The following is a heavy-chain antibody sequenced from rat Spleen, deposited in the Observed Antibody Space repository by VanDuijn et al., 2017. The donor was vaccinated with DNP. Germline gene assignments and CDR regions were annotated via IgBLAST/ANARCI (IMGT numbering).Heavy chain of an antibody. D-gene: IGHD1-12*02. Sequence: EVQLVESGGGLVQPGRSMKLSCAASGFTFSDYGMAWVLQAPTKGLEWVASISYDGGSTYYRDSVKGRFTISRDNAKSTLYLQMNSLKSEDTATYYCARHSSFYDGSYYWYFDFWGPGTMVTVSS. CDR3: ARHSSFYDGSYYWYFDF. J-gene: IGHJ1*01. CDR1: GFTFSDYG. CDR2: ISYDGGST. V-gene: IGHV5-22*01.